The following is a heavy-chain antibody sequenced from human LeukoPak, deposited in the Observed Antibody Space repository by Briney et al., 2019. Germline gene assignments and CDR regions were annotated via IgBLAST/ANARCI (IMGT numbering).Heavy chain of an antibody. J-gene: IGHJ4*02. CDR3: ARDEGYSYGLTFDY. V-gene: IGHV1-69*04. CDR2: IIPILDIA. Sequence: SVKVSCKASGGTFSSYAISWVRQAPGQGLEWMGTIIPILDIANYAQNFQGRVTITADRSTSTAYMELSSLRSEDTAVYYCARDEGYSYGLTFDYWGQGTLVTVSS. D-gene: IGHD5-18*01. CDR1: GGTFSSYA.